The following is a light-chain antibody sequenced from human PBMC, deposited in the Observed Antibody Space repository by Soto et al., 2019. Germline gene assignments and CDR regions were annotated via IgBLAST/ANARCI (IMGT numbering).Light chain of an antibody. CDR2: DVT. CDR1: SSDIGGYNY. V-gene: IGLV2-14*03. CDR3: SSYRSVNTLEV. J-gene: IGLJ2*01. Sequence: QSALTQPASVSGSPGRSITISCTGTSSDIGGYNYVSWYQQHPGKAPKLIIYDVTNRPSGVSTRFSGSKSGNTASLTISGLQAEDEADDYCSSYRSVNTLEVFGGGTKLTVL.